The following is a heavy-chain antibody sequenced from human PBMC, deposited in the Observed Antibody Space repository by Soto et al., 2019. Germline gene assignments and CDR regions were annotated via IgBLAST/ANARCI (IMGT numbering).Heavy chain of an antibody. CDR1: SGSINDYY. J-gene: IGHJ4*02. CDR2: ISYRGYT. V-gene: IGHV4-59*01. CDR3: ARDHSSSAYGYYFDY. D-gene: IGHD6-13*01. Sequence: SETLSLTCSVSSGSINDYYWSWIRQPPGKGLEWIGYISYRGYTNYNPSLKSRVTISVVTSKNQFSLKLSSVTAADTAVYYCARDHSSSAYGYYFDYWGQGTQVTVSS.